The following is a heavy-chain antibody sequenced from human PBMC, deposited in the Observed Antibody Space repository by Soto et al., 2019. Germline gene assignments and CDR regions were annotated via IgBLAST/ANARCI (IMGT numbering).Heavy chain of an antibody. CDR3: ARGTPCPFCVAAGTKRNDAFNI. D-gene: IGHD6-13*01. CDR2: MNPTSGNS. J-gene: IGHJ3*02. Sequence: ASVKVSCKASGYTFTNYDIHWVRQATGQGLEWMGWMNPTSGNSGYALKFRGRVTMTRNTSISTAYMELSSLRSEDTAVYYCARGTPCPFCVAAGTKRNDAFNIWGPGTMVTVSS. CDR1: GYTFTNYD. V-gene: IGHV1-8*01.